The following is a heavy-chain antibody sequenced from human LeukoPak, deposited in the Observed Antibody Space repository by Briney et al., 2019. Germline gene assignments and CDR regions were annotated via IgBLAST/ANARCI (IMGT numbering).Heavy chain of an antibody. V-gene: IGHV3-43D*03. D-gene: IGHD6-13*01. CDR2: ISWDGGST. CDR3: AKDYSSLLPPVYYMDV. Sequence: GGSLRLSCAASGFTFDDYAMHWVRQAPGKGLEWVSLISWDGGSTYYADSVKGRFTISRDNSKNSLYLQMNSLRAEDTALYYCAKDYSSLLPPVYYMDVWGKGTTVTVSS. J-gene: IGHJ6*03. CDR1: GFTFDDYA.